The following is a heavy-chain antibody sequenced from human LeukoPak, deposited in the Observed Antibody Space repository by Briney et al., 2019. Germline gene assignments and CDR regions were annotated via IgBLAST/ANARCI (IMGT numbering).Heavy chain of an antibody. V-gene: IGHV3-21*01. D-gene: IGHD3-22*01. CDR1: GFTFNSYS. CDR2: INSGNSNI. J-gene: IGHJ3*02. CDR3: AKTLLSYYDSSGEADAFDI. Sequence: TGGSLRLSCAASGFTFNSYSMNWVRQAPGKGLEWVSSINSGNSNIYYADSVRGRFTISRDNAKNLLYLQMNSLRAEDTAVYYCAKTLLSYYDSSGEADAFDIWGQGTMVTVSS.